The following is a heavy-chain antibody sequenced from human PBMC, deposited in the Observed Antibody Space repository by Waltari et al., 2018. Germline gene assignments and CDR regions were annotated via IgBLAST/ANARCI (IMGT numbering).Heavy chain of an antibody. Sequence: QVQLPQWGAGLLKPSETLSLTCAVYGGSFSGYYWSWIRQPPGKGLEWIGEINHSGSTNYNPALKSRVTISVDTSKNQFSLKLSSVTAADTAVYYCARRPSPTYSSSWYNWFDPWGQGTLVTVSS. J-gene: IGHJ5*02. CDR3: ARRPSPTYSSSWYNWFDP. CDR1: GGSFSGYY. D-gene: IGHD6-13*01. V-gene: IGHV4-34*01. CDR2: INHSGST.